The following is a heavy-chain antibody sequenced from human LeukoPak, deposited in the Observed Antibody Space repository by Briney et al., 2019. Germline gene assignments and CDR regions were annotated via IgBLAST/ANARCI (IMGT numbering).Heavy chain of an antibody. V-gene: IGHV3-74*01. CDR3: ARVGHCSSTACFIDY. CDR1: GFTFSHYW. CDR2: IESDGGRT. D-gene: IGHD2-2*01. Sequence: GGSLRLSCAASGFTFSHYWMHWVRQAPGKGLVWVSRIESDGGRTDYADSLKGRFTISRDNAKNTLYLEMNSLRAEDTAVHYCARVGHCSSTACFIDYWGQGTLVTVSS. J-gene: IGHJ4*02.